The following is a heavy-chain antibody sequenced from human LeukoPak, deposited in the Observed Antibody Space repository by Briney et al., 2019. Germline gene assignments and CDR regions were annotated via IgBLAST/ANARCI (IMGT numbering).Heavy chain of an antibody. Sequence: PSETLSLTCTVSGRSISSGSYYSTWIPQPAGKGLEWIGRIYTSGSTNYNPYLRSRVTISADKSKNQLSLKLSSVTAADKAVYYCGRERGYCSSTSCRDAFDIWGQGTMVTVSS. D-gene: IGHD2-2*01. CDR3: GRERGYCSSTSCRDAFDI. CDR2: IYTSGST. V-gene: IGHV4-61*02. CDR1: GRSISSGSYY. J-gene: IGHJ3*02.